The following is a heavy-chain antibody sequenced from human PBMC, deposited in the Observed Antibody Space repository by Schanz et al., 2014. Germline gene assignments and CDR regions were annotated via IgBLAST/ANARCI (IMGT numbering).Heavy chain of an antibody. J-gene: IGHJ4*02. CDR2: IWSDGSTK. V-gene: IGHV3-33*01. CDR1: GFAFSVYG. CDR3: ARANSRRKINFDY. D-gene: IGHD2-21*01. Sequence: QVQMVESGGGVVQPGRSLRLSCAASGFAFSVYGMHWVRQAPGKGPEWVAVIWSDGSTKYYADSVKGRFTMSRDNSKNTLYLQITSLRAEDTAVYYCARANSRRKINFDYWGRGTLVTVSS.